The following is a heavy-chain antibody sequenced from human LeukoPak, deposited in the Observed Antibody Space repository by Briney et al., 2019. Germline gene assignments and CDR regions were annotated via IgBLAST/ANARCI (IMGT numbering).Heavy chain of an antibody. V-gene: IGHV4-39*01. J-gene: IGHJ5*02. CDR2: IYSSGST. Sequence: PSETLSLTCSVSSGSISDSNFYWGWIRQPPGKGLEWIGSIYSSGSTYYNPSLKSRVSISVDTSKNQFSLNLSSVTAADTAVYYCARPSGEAGNWVYHLWGQGTLVTVSS. CDR3: ARPSGEAGNWVYHL. CDR1: SGSISDSNFY. D-gene: IGHD1-1*01.